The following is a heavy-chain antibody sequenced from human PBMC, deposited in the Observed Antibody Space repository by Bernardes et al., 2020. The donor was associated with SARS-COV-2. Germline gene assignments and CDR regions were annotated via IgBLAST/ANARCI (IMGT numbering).Heavy chain of an antibody. CDR3: VKGSVAVAGVDY. Sequence: GGSLSLSCSASGFTFSSYAMHWVRQAPGKELEYVSSISSNGGDTYYADSVKGRFTISRDNSKNTLYLQMISLRAEDTAVYYCVKGSVAVAGVDYWGRGTLVTVSS. CDR1: GFTFSSYA. V-gene: IGHV3-64D*06. J-gene: IGHJ4*02. D-gene: IGHD6-19*01. CDR2: ISSNGGDT.